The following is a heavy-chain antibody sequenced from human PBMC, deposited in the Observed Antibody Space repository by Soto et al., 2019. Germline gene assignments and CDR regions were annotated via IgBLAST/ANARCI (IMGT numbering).Heavy chain of an antibody. D-gene: IGHD3-10*01. J-gene: IGHJ5*02. V-gene: IGHV5-10-1*01. CDR2: IDPSDSYT. Sequence: PGESLKISCKGSGYSFNSYWISWVRQMPGKGLEWMGRIDPSDSYTNYSPSFQGHVTISADKSISTSYLQWSSLRASDTAMYYCAMTMVREVITTGANWVDPWGQGTLVTVSS. CDR3: AMTMVREVITTGANWVDP. CDR1: GYSFNSYW.